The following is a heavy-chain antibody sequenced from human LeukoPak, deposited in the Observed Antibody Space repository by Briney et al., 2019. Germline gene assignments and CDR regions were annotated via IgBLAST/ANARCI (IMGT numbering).Heavy chain of an antibody. CDR3: ARVPTTTNLYYYYYMDV. J-gene: IGHJ6*03. D-gene: IGHD1-14*01. Sequence: SETLSLTCTVSGGSISSSSYYWGWIRQPPGKGLEWFGTIYFSGSTYYNPSLKSRVTISIDTSKNQFSLRLSSMTAADRAVYYCARVPTTTNLYYYYYMDVWGRGTTVTVSS. V-gene: IGHV4-39*01. CDR2: IYFSGST. CDR1: GGSISSSSYY.